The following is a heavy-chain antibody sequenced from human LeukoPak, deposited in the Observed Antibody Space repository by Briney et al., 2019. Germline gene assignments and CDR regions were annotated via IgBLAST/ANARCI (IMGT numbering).Heavy chain of an antibody. CDR3: ARAPYYYISRNSFPGQFER. CDR1: KFTFSRHRYT. V-gene: IGHV3-21*01. Sequence: GGSLRLSCAASKFTFSRHRYTMNWVRQAPGKGLEWVSSISSTSSYIYYADSVKGRFTISRDNAKNALYLQMSSMRADDTAVYFCARAPYYYISRNSFPGQFERWGQGTFVAVSS. D-gene: IGHD3-10*01. CDR2: ISSTSSYI. J-gene: IGHJ4*02.